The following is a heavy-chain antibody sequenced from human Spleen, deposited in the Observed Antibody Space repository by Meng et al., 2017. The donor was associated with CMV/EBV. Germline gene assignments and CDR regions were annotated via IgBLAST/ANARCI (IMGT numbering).Heavy chain of an antibody. CDR2: ISSSSSYI. CDR3: ASVKIVVVPAAMGAFDI. V-gene: IGHV3-21*01. CDR1: GLTVSSNY. Sequence: GESLKISCAASGLTVSSNYMTWIRQAPGKGLEWVSSISSSSSYIYYADSVKGRFTISRDNAKNSLYLQMNSLRAEDTAVYYCASVKIVVVPAAMGAFDIWGQGTMVTVSS. J-gene: IGHJ3*02. D-gene: IGHD2-2*01.